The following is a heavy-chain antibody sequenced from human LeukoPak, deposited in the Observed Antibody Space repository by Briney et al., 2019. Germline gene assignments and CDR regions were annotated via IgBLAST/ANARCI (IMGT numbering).Heavy chain of an antibody. V-gene: IGHV4-59*01. CDR2: IYYSGST. CDR1: GGSISSYY. J-gene: IGHJ1*01. CDR3: ARSGTEYLLFDAAEYFQH. D-gene: IGHD3-10*01. Sequence: SETLSLTCTVSGGSISSYYWSWIRQPPGKGLEWIGYIYYSGSTNYNPSLKSRVTISVDTSKNQFSLKLSSVTAADTAVYYCARSGTEYLLFDAAEYFQHWGQGTLVTVSS.